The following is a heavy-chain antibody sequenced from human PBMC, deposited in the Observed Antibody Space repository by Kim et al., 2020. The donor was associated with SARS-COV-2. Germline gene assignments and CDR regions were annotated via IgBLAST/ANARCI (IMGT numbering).Heavy chain of an antibody. D-gene: IGHD3-10*01. CDR3: AREERDWSWAGSDY. J-gene: IGHJ4*02. V-gene: IGHV3-30*04. CDR1: GFTFSSYA. Sequence: GGSLRLSCAASGFTFSSYAMRWVRQAPGKGLEWVAVIRNDGSNKYYADSVTGRFTISRDNSKNTLYLQMNSLRAEDTAVYYCAREERDWSWAGSDYWGQGTLVTVSS. CDR2: IRNDGSNK.